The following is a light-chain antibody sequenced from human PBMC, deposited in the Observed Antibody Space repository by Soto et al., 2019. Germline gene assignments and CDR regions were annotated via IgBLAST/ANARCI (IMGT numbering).Light chain of an antibody. Sequence: DIQMTQSPSTLSASVGDRVTITCRASQSISSWLAWYQQKPGKAPKLLIYKASSLQSGVPSRFSGSGSGIEFTLTISSLQPDDFASYYCQHVWTFGQGTKVEIK. CDR3: QHVWT. CDR2: KAS. J-gene: IGKJ1*01. CDR1: QSISSW. V-gene: IGKV1-5*03.